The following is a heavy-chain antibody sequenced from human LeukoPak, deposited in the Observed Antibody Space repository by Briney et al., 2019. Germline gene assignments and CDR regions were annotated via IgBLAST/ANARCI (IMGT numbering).Heavy chain of an antibody. CDR1: GFPFDDYG. CDR3: ARGGYDSSGAFDY. CDR2: INWNGGST. D-gene: IGHD3-22*01. J-gene: IGHJ4*02. V-gene: IGHV3-20*04. Sequence: LGGSLRLSCAASGFPFDDYGMSWARQAPGKGLEWVSGINWNGGSTGYADSVKGRFTISRDNAKNSLYLQMNSLRAEDTALYYCARGGYDSSGAFDYWGQGTLVTVS.